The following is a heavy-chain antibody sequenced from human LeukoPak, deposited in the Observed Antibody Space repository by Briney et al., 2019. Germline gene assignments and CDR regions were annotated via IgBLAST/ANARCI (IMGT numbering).Heavy chain of an antibody. CDR2: IRSKAYGGTT. V-gene: IGHV3-49*04. Sequence: GGSLRLSCTASGFTFGDYAMSWVRQAPGKGLEWVGFIRSKAYGGTTEYAASVKGRFTISRDDSKSIAYLRMNSLKTEDTAVYYCTRDDSSGYELQSWFDPWGQGTLVTVSS. CDR3: TRDDSSGYELQSWFDP. J-gene: IGHJ5*02. CDR1: GFTFGDYA. D-gene: IGHD3-22*01.